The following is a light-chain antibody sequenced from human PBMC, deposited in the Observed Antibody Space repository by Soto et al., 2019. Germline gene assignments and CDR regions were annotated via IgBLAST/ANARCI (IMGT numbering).Light chain of an antibody. J-gene: IGLJ2*01. CDR1: SSDVGGYNY. CDR2: DVS. CDR3: SSYTSSSTLVV. V-gene: IGLV2-14*01. Sequence: QSALTQPASVSGSPGQSITISCTGTSSDVGGYNYVSWYQQHPGKAPKLMIYDVSNRPSGVSNRFSGSKSVNTASLTISGLQAEDEADYYCSSYTSSSTLVVFGGGTTLTVL.